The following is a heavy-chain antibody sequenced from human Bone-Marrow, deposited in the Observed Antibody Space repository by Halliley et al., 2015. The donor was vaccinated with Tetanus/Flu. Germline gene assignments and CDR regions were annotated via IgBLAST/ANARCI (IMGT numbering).Heavy chain of an antibody. V-gene: IGHV4-30-2*01. CDR3: ARGGAVTSSPGAMDV. J-gene: IGHJ6*02. D-gene: IGHD4-17*01. Sequence: GYLYHSGSTFVSPSLRSRVTISGDWSKNQFSLNLTPGTAADTAVYYCARGGAVTSSPGAMDVWGQGTTVTVSS. CDR2: LYHSGST.